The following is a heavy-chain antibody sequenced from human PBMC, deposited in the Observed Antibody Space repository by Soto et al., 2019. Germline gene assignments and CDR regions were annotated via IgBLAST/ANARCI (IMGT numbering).Heavy chain of an antibody. J-gene: IGHJ4*02. Sequence: QVPLVQSGAEVKKPGASVKVSCKASGYTFTRYGLTWVRQAPGQGLEWMGWISGYNGRTNYAQKIQGRVTMTTDTSTSTAYMELRSLRSDDTAVYYCARQWDYHSGWYGGQYYLDYWGQGTLVTVSS. V-gene: IGHV1-18*04. D-gene: IGHD6-19*01. CDR2: ISGYNGRT. CDR3: ARQWDYHSGWYGGQYYLDY. CDR1: GYTFTRYG.